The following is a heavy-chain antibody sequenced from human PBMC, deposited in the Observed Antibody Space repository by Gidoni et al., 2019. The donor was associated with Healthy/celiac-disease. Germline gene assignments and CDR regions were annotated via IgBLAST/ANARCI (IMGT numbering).Heavy chain of an antibody. CDR2: IIPIFATA. CDR1: GGTFSSYA. CDR3: ARALEYCSSTSCFDFDY. V-gene: IGHV1-69*01. Sequence: QVQLVQSGAEVKKPGSSVKVSCKASGGTFSSYAISWVRQAPGQGLEWMGGIIPIFATANYAQKFQGRVTITADESTSTAYMELSSLRSEDTAVYYCARALEYCSSTSCFDFDYWGQGTLVTASS. J-gene: IGHJ4*02. D-gene: IGHD2-2*01.